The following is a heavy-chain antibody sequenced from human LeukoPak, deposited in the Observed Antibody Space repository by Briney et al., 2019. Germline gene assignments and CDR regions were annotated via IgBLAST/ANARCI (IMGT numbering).Heavy chain of an antibody. J-gene: IGHJ6*03. V-gene: IGHV7-4-1*02. CDR3: AREGGYDYVWGSYRYRGDYYYYMDV. CDR1: GYTFTSYA. D-gene: IGHD3-16*02. Sequence: ASVKVSCKASGYTFTSYAMNWVRQAPGQGLEWMGWSNTNTGNPTYAQGFTGRFVFSLDTSVSTAYLQISSLKAEDTAVYYCAREGGYDYVWGSYRYRGDYYYYMDVWGKGTTVTVSS. CDR2: SNTNTGNP.